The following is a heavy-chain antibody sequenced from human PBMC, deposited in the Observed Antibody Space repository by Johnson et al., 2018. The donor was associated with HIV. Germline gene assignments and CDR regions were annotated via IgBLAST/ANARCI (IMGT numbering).Heavy chain of an antibody. Sequence: VQLVESGGGVVQPGRSLRLSCAASGFTFSSYAMHWVRQAPGKGLECVSGIYSDGNTYYADSVKGRFTISRDISKNSLYLQMNSLRAEDTALYYCARNEAATDAFDIWGQGTMVTVSS. V-gene: IGHV3-66*01. J-gene: IGHJ3*02. CDR2: IYSDGNT. CDR3: ARNEAATDAFDI. CDR1: GFTFSSYA.